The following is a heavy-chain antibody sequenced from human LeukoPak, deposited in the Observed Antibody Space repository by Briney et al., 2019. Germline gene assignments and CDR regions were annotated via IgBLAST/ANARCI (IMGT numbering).Heavy chain of an antibody. V-gene: IGHV2-5*01. CDR2: IYRTDVK. D-gene: IGHD3-22*01. J-gene: IGHJ3*02. Sequence: SGPTLANPTQTLTRSCTLTGFSLSTSGLGMGWIRQPPGKVQEWPTPIYRTDVKRPSPSRKTRLTITKDTSQNQVVITMTNMDPVDTATYYGAHSTTDTYYYDSSGYYRPDAFDIWGQGTIVTVSS. CDR1: GFSLSTSGLG. CDR3: AHSTTDTYYYDSSGYYRPDAFDI.